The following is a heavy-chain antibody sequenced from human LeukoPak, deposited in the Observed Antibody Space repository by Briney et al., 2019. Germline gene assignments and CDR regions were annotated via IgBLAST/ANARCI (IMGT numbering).Heavy chain of an antibody. Sequence: SETLSLTCTVSGGSIIGWYWSWIRQPPGKGLEWIGNIDDIGNTNYNPSLKIRGTMSVDTSKNQVFLNLQSVTAADTAVYYCARETSLPGYAGGLGFNCWGQGTLVTVSS. V-gene: IGHV4-59*01. D-gene: IGHD6-19*01. J-gene: IGHJ4*02. CDR1: GGSIIGWY. CDR2: IDDIGNT. CDR3: ARETSLPGYAGGLGFNC.